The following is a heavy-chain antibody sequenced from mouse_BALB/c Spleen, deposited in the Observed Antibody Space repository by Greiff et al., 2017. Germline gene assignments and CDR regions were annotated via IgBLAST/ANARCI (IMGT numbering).Heavy chain of an antibody. CDR2: ISSGGSYT. V-gene: IGHV5-9-3*01. Sequence: EVKVEESGGGLVKPGGSLKLSCAASGFTFSSYAMSWVRQTPEKRLEWVATISSGGSYTYYPDTVKGRFTISRDNAKNTLYLQMSSLKSEDTAMYYCARHGQLVYYAMDYWGQGTSVTVSS. J-gene: IGHJ4*01. CDR1: GFTFSSYA. D-gene: IGHD4-1*02. CDR3: ARHGQLVYYAMDY.